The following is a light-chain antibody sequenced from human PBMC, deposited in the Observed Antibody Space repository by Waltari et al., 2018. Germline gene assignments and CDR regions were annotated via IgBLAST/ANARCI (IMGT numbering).Light chain of an antibody. CDR2: EVS. J-gene: IGLJ1*01. V-gene: IGLV2-14*01. CDR1: DSDVGAYDF. Sequence: QSALTQPASVSGSPGQSITISCSGTDSDVGAYDFLSWYQQHPGKAPHLIIYEVSNRPSGMSNRFSASKSGNTASLTISGRQAEDEADYYCSSYTTSSAPGVFGTGTRVTVL. CDR3: SSYTTSSAPGV.